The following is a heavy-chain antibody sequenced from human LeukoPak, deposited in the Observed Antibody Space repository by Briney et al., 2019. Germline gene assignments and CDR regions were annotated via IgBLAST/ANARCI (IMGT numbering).Heavy chain of an antibody. D-gene: IGHD6-19*01. J-gene: IGHJ5*02. CDR1: GYTFTSYG. V-gene: IGHV1-18*01. Sequence: ASVKVSCKASGYTFTSYGISWVRQAPGQGLEWMGWTSAYNGNTNYAQKLQGRVTMTTDTSTSTAYMELRSLRSDDTAVYYCARDGDSSGWPPWGFDPWGQGTLVTVSS. CDR2: TSAYNGNT. CDR3: ARDGDSSGWPPWGFDP.